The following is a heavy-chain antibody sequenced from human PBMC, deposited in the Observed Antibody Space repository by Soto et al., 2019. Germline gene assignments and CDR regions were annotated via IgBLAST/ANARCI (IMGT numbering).Heavy chain of an antibody. V-gene: IGHV3-74*01. J-gene: IGHJ3*02. Sequence: PGGSLRLSCAASGFTFSRYWMHWVRQAPGKGLVWVSRINIYGSSTDYADSVKGRFTISRDNAKNMLYLQMSSLRVEDSAVYYCARAWIGDLNDAFDIRGQGTMVTV. CDR2: INIYGSST. CDR3: ARAWIGDLNDAFDI. D-gene: IGHD2-2*03. CDR1: GFTFSRYW.